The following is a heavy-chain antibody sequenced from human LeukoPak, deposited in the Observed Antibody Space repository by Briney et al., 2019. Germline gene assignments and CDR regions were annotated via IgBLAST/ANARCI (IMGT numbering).Heavy chain of an antibody. CDR3: AKVGPVYVAFDI. Sequence: GGSLRLSCAASGFTFSSYAMHWVRQAPGKGLEWVAVISYDGSNKYYADSVKGRFTISRDNSKNTLYLQMNSLRAEDTAVYYCAKVGPVYVAFDIWGQGTMVTVSS. J-gene: IGHJ3*02. CDR1: GFTFSSYA. V-gene: IGHV3-30-3*01. D-gene: IGHD5/OR15-5a*01. CDR2: ISYDGSNK.